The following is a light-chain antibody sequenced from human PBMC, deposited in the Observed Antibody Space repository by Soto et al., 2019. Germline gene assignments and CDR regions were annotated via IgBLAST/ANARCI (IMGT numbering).Light chain of an antibody. CDR1: SSNIGSNP. Sequence: QSVLTQPPSASGTPGQRVSISCSGSSSNIGSNPVNWYQQLPGAAPKFLIRSNNERASGVPDRFSGSKSGASASLAITGLQAEDEADYYCQSYDSSLSDVVFGGGTKLTVL. CDR2: SNN. V-gene: IGLV1-44*01. CDR3: QSYDSSLSDVV. J-gene: IGLJ2*01.